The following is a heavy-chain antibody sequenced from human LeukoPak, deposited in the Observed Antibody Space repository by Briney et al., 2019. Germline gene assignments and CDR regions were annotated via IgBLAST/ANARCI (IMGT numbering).Heavy chain of an antibody. J-gene: IGHJ4*02. Sequence: PGGSLRLSCAASGFTFSNAWMSWVRQAPGKGLEWVGRIKSKTDGGTTDYAAPVKGRFTISGDDSKNTLYLQMNSLKTEDTAVYYCTTGGVAGRLCGGDCYPEGYYFDYWGQGTLVTVSS. CDR3: TTGGVAGRLCGGDCYPEGYYFDY. CDR1: GFTFSNAW. V-gene: IGHV3-15*01. CDR2: IKSKTDGGTT. D-gene: IGHD2-21*01.